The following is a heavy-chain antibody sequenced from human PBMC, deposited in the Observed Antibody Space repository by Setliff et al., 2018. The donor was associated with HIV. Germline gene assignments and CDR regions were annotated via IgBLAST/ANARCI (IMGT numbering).Heavy chain of an antibody. J-gene: IGHJ6*03. Sequence: SETLSLTCTVSGDSISSYYWSWIRQPPGKGLEWIGYIYTSGITDYHPSLKSRVTISGDTSKNQFSLKLSSVTAADTAVYYCARDRRGYYYGSGSCYMDVWGTGTTGTVS. V-gene: IGHV4-4*08. CDR3: ARDRRGYYYGSGSCYMDV. D-gene: IGHD3-10*01. CDR2: IYTSGIT. CDR1: GDSISSYY.